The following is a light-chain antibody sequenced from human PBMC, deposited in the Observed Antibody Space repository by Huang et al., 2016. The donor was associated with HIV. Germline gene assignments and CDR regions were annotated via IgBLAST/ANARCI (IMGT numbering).Light chain of an antibody. V-gene: IGKV3-20*01. CDR2: GTS. J-gene: IGKJ1*01. Sequence: DIVLTQSPGTLSLSPGRGATLSCRASQSVSTYYLAWYQQKPGQAPRLLSHGTSTRAAGIPDRFSGSGSGTDFTLTISRLESEDSAVYYCHHYGGSSWTFGLGTKVEIK. CDR3: HHYGGSSWT. CDR1: QSVSTYY.